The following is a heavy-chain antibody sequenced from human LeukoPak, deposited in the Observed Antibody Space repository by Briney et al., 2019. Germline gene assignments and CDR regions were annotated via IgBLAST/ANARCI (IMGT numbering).Heavy chain of an antibody. V-gene: IGHV3-48*04. D-gene: IGHD3-22*01. CDR2: ISSSSSTI. J-gene: IGHJ4*02. Sequence: GGSLRLSCAASGFTFSSYSMNWVRQAPGKGLEWVSYISSSSSTIYYADSVKGRFTISRDNAKNSLYLQMNSLRAEDTAVYYCARESYYDSSGGVGYFDYWGQGTLVTVSS. CDR3: ARESYYDSSGGVGYFDY. CDR1: GFTFSSYS.